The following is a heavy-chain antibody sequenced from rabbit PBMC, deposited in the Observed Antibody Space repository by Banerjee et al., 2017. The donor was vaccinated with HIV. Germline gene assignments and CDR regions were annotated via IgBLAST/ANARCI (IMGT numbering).Heavy chain of an antibody. CDR1: GFSFSSSYY. CDR2: IYAGSSGST. CDR3: ARDPDANYGDYGYDL. J-gene: IGHJ4*01. Sequence: QEQLKESGGDLVKPGASLTLTCTASGFSFSSSYYMCWVRQAPGKGLEWIGCIYAGSSGSTYYASWAKGRFTISKTSSTTVTLQMTSLTAADTATYFCARDPDANYGDYGYDLWGQGTLVTVS. V-gene: IGHV1S45*01. D-gene: IGHD2-1*01.